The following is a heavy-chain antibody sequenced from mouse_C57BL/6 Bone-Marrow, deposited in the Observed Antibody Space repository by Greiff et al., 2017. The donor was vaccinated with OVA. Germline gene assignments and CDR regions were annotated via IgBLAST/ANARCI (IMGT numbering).Heavy chain of an antibody. J-gene: IGHJ1*03. CDR3: ASLRLLRYWYFDV. D-gene: IGHD1-1*01. CDR2: IDPSDSET. V-gene: IGHV1-52*01. Sequence: QVQLQQPGAELVRPGSSVKLSCKASGYTFTSYWMHWVKQRPIQGLEWIGNIDPSDSETHYNQKFKDKATLTVDKSSSTAYMQLSSLTSEDSAVYYCASLRLLRYWYFDVWGTGTTVTVSS. CDR1: GYTFTSYW.